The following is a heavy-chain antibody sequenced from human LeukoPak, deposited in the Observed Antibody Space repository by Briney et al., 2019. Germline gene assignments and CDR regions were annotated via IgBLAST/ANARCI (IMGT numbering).Heavy chain of an antibody. V-gene: IGHV3-48*03. J-gene: IGHJ4*02. D-gene: IGHD5-18*01. Sequence: GSLRLSCAASGFRFSSLEMNWVRLAPGKGLEWVSYISSGGRTMYYADSVKGRFTISRDNAKDSLYLHMNSLGAEDTGVYFCARGASWIQLWQFDHWGQGTQVTVSS. CDR3: ARGASWIQLWQFDH. CDR1: GFRFSSLE. CDR2: ISSGGRTM.